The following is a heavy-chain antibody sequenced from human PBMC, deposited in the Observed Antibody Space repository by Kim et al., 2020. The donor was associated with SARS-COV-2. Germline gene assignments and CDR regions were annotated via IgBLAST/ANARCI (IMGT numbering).Heavy chain of an antibody. D-gene: IGHD3-22*01. J-gene: IGHJ4*02. Sequence: GGSLRLSCAASGFTFSSYAMSWVRQAPGKGLEWVSAISGSGGSTYYADSVKGRFTISRDNSKNTMHLQMNSLRAEDTAVYYCAKGERITMIVVVSVFDYWGQGGLVTVSS. CDR3: AKGERITMIVVVSVFDY. CDR2: ISGSGGST. V-gene: IGHV3-23*01. CDR1: GFTFSSYA.